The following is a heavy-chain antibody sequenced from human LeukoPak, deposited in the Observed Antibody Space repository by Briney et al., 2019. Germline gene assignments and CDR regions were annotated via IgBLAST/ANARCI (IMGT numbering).Heavy chain of an antibody. CDR2: ISSSGSTI. V-gene: IGHV3-48*03. D-gene: IGHD3-22*01. J-gene: IGHJ4*02. CDR3: ARDRYYYDSSGYYFYDY. Sequence: PGGSLRLSCAASGFTFSSYEMNWVRQAPGKGLEWVSYISSSGSTICYADSVKGRFTISRDNAKNSLYLQMNSLRAEDAAVYYCARDRYYYDSSGYYFYDYWGQGTLVTVSS. CDR1: GFTFSSYE.